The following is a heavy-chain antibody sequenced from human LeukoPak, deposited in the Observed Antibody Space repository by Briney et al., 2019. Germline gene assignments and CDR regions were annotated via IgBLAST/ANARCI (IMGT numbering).Heavy chain of an antibody. CDR2: ISSSSSYI. Sequence: GGSLRLSCAASGFTFSSYSMNWVRQAPGEGLESVSSISSSSSYIYYADSVKGRFTISRDNAKNSLNLQMNNLRAEDTGLYYCARDQPSVGWGFDSWGRGTLVIVSS. CDR1: GFTFSSYS. CDR3: ARDQPSVGWGFDS. V-gene: IGHV3-21*01. D-gene: IGHD2-15*01. J-gene: IGHJ4*02.